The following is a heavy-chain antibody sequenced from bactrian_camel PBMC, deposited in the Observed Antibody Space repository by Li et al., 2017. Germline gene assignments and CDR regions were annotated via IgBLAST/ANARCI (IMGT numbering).Heavy chain of an antibody. CDR2: INSGGDRS. CDR3: AADTIKYSGGVYRILGGGFGY. V-gene: IGHV3S40*01. Sequence: EVQLVESGGGLVQPGGCLRLSCAASGFTFSNFDMSWVRQAPGKGLEWVSAINSGGDRSYLADFVKGRFTISRDNAKNTLYLQMNSLKPEDTAMYYCAADTIKYSGGVYRILGGGFGYWGQGTQVTVS. J-gene: IGHJ6*01. D-gene: IGHD2*01. CDR1: GFTFSNFD.